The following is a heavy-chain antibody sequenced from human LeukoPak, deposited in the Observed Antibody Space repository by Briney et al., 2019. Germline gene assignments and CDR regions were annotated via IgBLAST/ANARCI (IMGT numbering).Heavy chain of an antibody. V-gene: IGHV3-7*01. J-gene: IGHJ6*04. CDR2: IKQDGSGK. D-gene: IGHD3-10*02. Sequence: PGGSLRLSCAASGFTFTSYWMSWVRQAPGKGLEWVANIKQDGSGKYYVDSVKDRFTISRDNAKNSLYLQMNSLRAEDTAVYYCAELGITMIGGVWGKGTTVTISS. CDR3: AELGITMIGGV. CDR1: GFTFTSYW.